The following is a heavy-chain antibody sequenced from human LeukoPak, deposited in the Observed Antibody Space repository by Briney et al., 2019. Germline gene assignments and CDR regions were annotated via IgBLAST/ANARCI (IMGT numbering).Heavy chain of an antibody. CDR1: GFTLSSFE. CDR3: ARRFDS. Sequence: GGSLRLSCAASGFTLSSFEMNWVRQAPGQGLEWVSYISPSGTIYYADSVKGRFTITRDNAKNSLYLQMNSLRAEDTALYYCARRFDSWGQGTLVTVSS. V-gene: IGHV3-48*03. CDR2: ISPSGTI. J-gene: IGHJ4*02.